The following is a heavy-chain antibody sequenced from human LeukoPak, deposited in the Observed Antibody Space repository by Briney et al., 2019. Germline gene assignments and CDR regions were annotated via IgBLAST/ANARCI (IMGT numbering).Heavy chain of an antibody. CDR1: AGSISSYY. CDR2: IYYSGIT. D-gene: IGHD6-6*01. J-gene: IGHJ4*02. V-gene: IGHV4-59*01. Sequence: SETLSLTCTVSAGSISSYYWTWIRQPPGKGLEWIGYIYYSGITNYNPSLKSRVTISVDTSKNQFSLKLTSVTAADTAMYYSARSDSSSLPSDYWGQGTLVTVSS. CDR3: ARSDSSSLPSDY.